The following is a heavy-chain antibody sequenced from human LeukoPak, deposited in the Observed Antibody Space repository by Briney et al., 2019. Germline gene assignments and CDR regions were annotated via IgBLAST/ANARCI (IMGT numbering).Heavy chain of an antibody. D-gene: IGHD3-22*01. CDR3: AKAPPYYYDSSGYTYYFDY. CDR1: GFTFSSCG. CDR2: IRYDGSNK. Sequence: GGSLRLSCAASGFTFSSCGMHWVRQAPGKGLEWVAFIRYDGSNKYYADSVKGRFTISRDNSKNTLYLQMNSLRAEDTAVYYCAKAPPYYYDSSGYTYYFDYWGQGTLVTVSS. J-gene: IGHJ4*02. V-gene: IGHV3-30*02.